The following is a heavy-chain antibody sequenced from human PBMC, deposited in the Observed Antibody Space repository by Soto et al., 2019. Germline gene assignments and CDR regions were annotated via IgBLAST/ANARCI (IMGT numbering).Heavy chain of an antibody. CDR2: ISAYNGNT. Sequence: VKVSCKASGYTFTSYGISWGRQAPGQGLEGMGWISAYNGNTNYAQKLQGRVTMTTDTSTSTAYMELRSLRSDDTAVYYCARDLTQEYDFWSGYTSNWFDPWGQGTLVTGSA. CDR3: ARDLTQEYDFWSGYTSNWFDP. CDR1: GYTFTSYG. V-gene: IGHV1-18*01. J-gene: IGHJ5*02. D-gene: IGHD3-3*01.